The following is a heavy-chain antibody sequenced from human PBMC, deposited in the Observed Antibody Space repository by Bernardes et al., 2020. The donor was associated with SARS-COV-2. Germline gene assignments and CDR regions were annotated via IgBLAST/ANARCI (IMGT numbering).Heavy chain of an antibody. D-gene: IGHD3-22*01. CDR2: IYYSGRT. Sequence: SETLSLRCTVSGGSISSSSYYWGWIRQPPGKGLEWIGSIYYSGRTYYNPSLKSRVTISVDTSKNQFSLKLSSVTAADTAVYYCARLTVYYYDSESDYWGQGTLVTVSS. J-gene: IGHJ4*02. V-gene: IGHV4-39*01. CDR1: GGSISSSSYY. CDR3: ARLTVYYYDSESDY.